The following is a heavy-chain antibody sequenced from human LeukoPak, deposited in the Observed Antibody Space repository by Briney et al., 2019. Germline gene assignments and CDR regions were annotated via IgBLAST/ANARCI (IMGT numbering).Heavy chain of an antibody. J-gene: IGHJ4*02. CDR3: ARDLPPYEMATIRGFDY. D-gene: IGHD5-12*01. V-gene: IGHV1-8*01. Sequence: ASVKVSCKASGYTFTSYDINWVRQATGQGLEWMGWMNPNSGNTGYAQKFQGRVTMTRNTSISTAYMELSSLRSEDTAVYYCARDLPPYEMATIRGFDYWGQGTLVTVSS. CDR1: GYTFTSYD. CDR2: MNPNSGNT.